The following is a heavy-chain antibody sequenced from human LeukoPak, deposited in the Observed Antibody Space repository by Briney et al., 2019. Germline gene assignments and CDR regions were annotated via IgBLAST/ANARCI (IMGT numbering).Heavy chain of an antibody. CDR3: AREREAMADYYFDY. Sequence: PSETLSLTCTVSGGSISSYYWSWIRQPPGKGLEWIGYIYYSGSTNYNPSLKSRVTISVDTSKNQFSLKVSSVTAADTAVYYCAREREAMADYYFDYWGQGTLVTVSS. J-gene: IGHJ4*02. CDR2: IYYSGST. CDR1: GGSISSYY. D-gene: IGHD6-19*01. V-gene: IGHV4-59*01.